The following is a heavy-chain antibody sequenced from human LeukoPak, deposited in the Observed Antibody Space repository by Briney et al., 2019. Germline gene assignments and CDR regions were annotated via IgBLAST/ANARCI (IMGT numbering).Heavy chain of an antibody. J-gene: IGHJ4*02. D-gene: IGHD3-22*01. Sequence: ASVKVSCKASGYTFTSYYMHWVRQAPGQGLEWMGIINPSGGSTSYAQKFQGRVTMTRDMSTSTVYMELSSLRSEDTAVYYCARDLYYYDSSGYYWFPDYWGQGTLVTVSS. CDR3: ARDLYYYDSSGYYWFPDY. CDR1: GYTFTSYY. CDR2: INPSGGST. V-gene: IGHV1-46*01.